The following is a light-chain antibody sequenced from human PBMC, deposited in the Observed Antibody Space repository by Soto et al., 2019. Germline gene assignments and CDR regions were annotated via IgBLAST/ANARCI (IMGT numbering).Light chain of an antibody. CDR1: SSDIVAYNY. Sequence: QSALTQPASVSGSPGQSIVISCTGTSSDIVAYNYVSWYQHHPGTAPKLILFDVNDRPSGVSNRFSGSKSGNTASLTIFGLQAEDEADYYCSSYTTTRTYIFGTGTKLTVL. J-gene: IGLJ1*01. CDR3: SSYTTTRTYI. V-gene: IGLV2-14*03. CDR2: DVN.